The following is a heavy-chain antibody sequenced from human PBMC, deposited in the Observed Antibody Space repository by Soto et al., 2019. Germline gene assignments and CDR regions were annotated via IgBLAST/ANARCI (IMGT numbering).Heavy chain of an antibody. Sequence: HPGGSVRLSCAASGFTFSSYWMSWVRQAPGKGLEWVANIKQDGSEKYYVDSVKGRFTISRDNAKNSLYLQMNSLRAEDTAVYYCARELLDDAFDIWGQGTMVTVSS. D-gene: IGHD2-15*01. J-gene: IGHJ3*02. CDR3: ARELLDDAFDI. CDR1: GFTFSSYW. CDR2: IKQDGSEK. V-gene: IGHV3-7*03.